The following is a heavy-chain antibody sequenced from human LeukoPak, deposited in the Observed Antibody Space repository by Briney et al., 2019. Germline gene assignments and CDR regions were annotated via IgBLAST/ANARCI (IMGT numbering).Heavy chain of an antibody. D-gene: IGHD7-27*01. V-gene: IGHV4-59*01. CDR2: IYYSGST. CDR1: GGSISSYY. CDR3: AIDPNWGTHP. Sequence: PSETLSLTCTVSGGSISSYYWSWIRQPPGKGLEWIGYIYYSGSTNYNPSLKSRVTISVDTSKNQFSLKLSSVTAADTAVYYCAIDPNWGTHPWGQGVLVTVSS. J-gene: IGHJ5*02.